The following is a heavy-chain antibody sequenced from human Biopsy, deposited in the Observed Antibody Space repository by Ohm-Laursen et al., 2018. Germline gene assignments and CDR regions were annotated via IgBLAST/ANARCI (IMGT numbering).Heavy chain of an antibody. D-gene: IGHD3-22*01. Sequence: EASVKVSCKASGYTLTTYYLHWVRQAPGQGLEWMGRINPNTDNTVYAQRFQGRVTMTKDTSTSTVYMDLNSLTFDDSAVYYCARGPRGLVAITATAYYFDLWGQGSLVTVSS. J-gene: IGHJ4*02. CDR1: GYTLTTYY. V-gene: IGHV1-46*01. CDR2: INPNTDNT. CDR3: ARGPRGLVAITATAYYFDL.